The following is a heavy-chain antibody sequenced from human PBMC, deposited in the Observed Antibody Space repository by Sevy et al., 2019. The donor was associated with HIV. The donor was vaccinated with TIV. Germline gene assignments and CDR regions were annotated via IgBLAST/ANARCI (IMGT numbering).Heavy chain of an antibody. J-gene: IGHJ6*02. D-gene: IGHD5-12*01. CDR1: GFTFDDYA. CDR3: AKDDSKPLVATRLNLNYYYYGMDV. V-gene: IGHV3-43D*04. CDR2: ISWDGGST. Sequence: GGSLRLSCAASGFTFDDYAMHWVRQAPGKGLEWVSLISWDGGSTYYAYSVKGRFTISRDNSKNSLYLQMNSLRAEDTALYYCAKDDSKPLVATRLNLNYYYYGMDVWGQGTTVTVSS.